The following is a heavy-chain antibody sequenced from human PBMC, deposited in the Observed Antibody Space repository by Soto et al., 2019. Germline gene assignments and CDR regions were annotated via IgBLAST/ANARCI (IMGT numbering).Heavy chain of an antibody. CDR3: TTHPVLLWFGEPRNYYDVIYV. CDR1: GFTFSSYA. CDR2: ISGSGGST. J-gene: IGHJ6*02. V-gene: IGHV3-23*01. D-gene: IGHD3-10*01. Sequence: PGGSLRLSCAASGFTFSSYAMNWVRQAPGKGLEWVSAISGSGGSTYYADSVKGRFTISRDNSKNTLYLQMNSLKTEDTAVYYCTTHPVLLWFGEPRNYYDVIYVRGQGTTVP.